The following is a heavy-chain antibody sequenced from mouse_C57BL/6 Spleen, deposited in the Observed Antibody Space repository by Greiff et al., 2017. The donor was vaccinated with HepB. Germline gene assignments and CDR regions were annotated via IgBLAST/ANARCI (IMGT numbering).Heavy chain of an antibody. CDR1: GFTFSDYG. CDR3: ARLDYFDY. V-gene: IGHV5-17*01. CDR2: ISSGSSTI. Sequence: EVKLVESGGGLVKPGGSLKLSCAASGFTFSDYGTHWVRQAPEKGLEWVAYISSGSSTIYYADTVKGRFTISRDNAKNTLFLQMTSLRSEDTAMYYCARLDYFDYWGQGTTLTVSS. J-gene: IGHJ2*01.